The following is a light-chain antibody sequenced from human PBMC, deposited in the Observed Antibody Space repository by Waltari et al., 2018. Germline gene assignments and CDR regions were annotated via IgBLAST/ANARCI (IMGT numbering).Light chain of an antibody. Sequence: LVVTQSPVTLAVTLGPSASISCTSSQTLLNTDGNVYLNWFHQRPGQSPRLLISQVSNRDSGVTDRFRGSGAATDFTLTISRVEADDVGVYFCMQGVVPWPFGQGTKVEIK. J-gene: IGKJ1*01. CDR3: MQGVVPWP. CDR2: QVS. CDR1: QTLLNTDGNVY. V-gene: IGKV2-30*01.